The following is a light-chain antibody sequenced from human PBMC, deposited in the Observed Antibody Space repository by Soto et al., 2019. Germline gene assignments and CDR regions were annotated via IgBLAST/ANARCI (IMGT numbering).Light chain of an antibody. CDR1: QPIDTF. V-gene: IGKV1-39*01. CDR3: QQSYSTLSIT. J-gene: IGKJ5*01. CDR2: AAS. Sequence: DIQMTQSPSSVSASVGDSVTITCRASQPIDTFLHWYQQKPGRAPNLLIYAASNLQSGVPSRFRGSGSGTDFTLTISSLQPEEFATYYCQQSYSTLSITFGQGTRLEI.